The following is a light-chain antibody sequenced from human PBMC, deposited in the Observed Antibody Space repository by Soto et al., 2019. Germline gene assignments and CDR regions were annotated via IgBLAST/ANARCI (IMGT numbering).Light chain of an antibody. CDR3: QSYDSGLSAFYV. CDR2: HNS. CDR1: SSNIGAGYD. Sequence: QSVLTQPPPGSGAPGQRVTISCTRSSSNIGAGYDVHWYQQLPGTAPKLLIYHNSDRPSGVPDRFSGSKSGTSASLAITGLQAEDEADYYCQSYDSGLSAFYVFGTGTKVTVL. J-gene: IGLJ1*01. V-gene: IGLV1-40*01.